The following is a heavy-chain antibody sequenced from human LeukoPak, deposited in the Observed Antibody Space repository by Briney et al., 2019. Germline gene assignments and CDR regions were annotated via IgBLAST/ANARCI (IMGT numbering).Heavy chain of an antibody. CDR2: IYSGGST. V-gene: IGHV3-53*01. CDR3: AKDIVVVPARTAIDY. J-gene: IGHJ4*02. CDR1: GFTVSSNY. Sequence: GGSLRLSCAASGFTVSSNYMSWVRQAPGKGQEWVSVIYSGGSTYYADSVKGRFTISRDNSKNTLYLQVNSLRAEDTAVYYCAKDIVVVPARTAIDYWGQGTLVTVSS. D-gene: IGHD2-2*01.